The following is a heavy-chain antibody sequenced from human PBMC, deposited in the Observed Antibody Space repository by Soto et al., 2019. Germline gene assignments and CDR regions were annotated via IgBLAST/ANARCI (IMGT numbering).Heavy chain of an antibody. CDR3: ARIARFLEWSHGMDV. D-gene: IGHD3-3*01. Sequence: ASVKVSCKASGGTFSSYAISWVRQAPGQGLEWMGGIIPIFGTANYAQKFQGRVTITADESTSTAYMELSSLRSEDTAVYYCARIARFLEWSHGMDVWGQGTTVTVSS. V-gene: IGHV1-69*13. CDR2: IIPIFGTA. J-gene: IGHJ6*02. CDR1: GGTFSSYA.